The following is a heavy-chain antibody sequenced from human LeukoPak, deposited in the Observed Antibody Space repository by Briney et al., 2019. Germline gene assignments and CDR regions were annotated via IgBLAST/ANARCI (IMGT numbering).Heavy chain of an antibody. CDR3: TTVMTTVTTNYYYYMDV. V-gene: IGHV3-15*01. CDR2: IKSKTDGGTT. Sequence: PGGSLRLSCAASGFTFSNAWMSWVRQAPGKGLEWVGRIKSKTDGGTTDYAAPVKGRFTISRDDSKNTLYLQMSSLKTEDTAVYYCTTVMTTVTTNYYYYMDVWGKGTTVTVSS. J-gene: IGHJ6*03. CDR1: GFTFSNAW. D-gene: IGHD4-17*01.